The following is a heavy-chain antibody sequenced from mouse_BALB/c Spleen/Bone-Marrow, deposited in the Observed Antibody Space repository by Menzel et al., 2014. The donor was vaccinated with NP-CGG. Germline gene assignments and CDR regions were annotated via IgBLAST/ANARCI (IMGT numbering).Heavy chain of an antibody. CDR2: INPSTGYT. V-gene: IGHV1-7*01. D-gene: IGHD2-1*01. J-gene: IGHJ3*01. CDR1: GYTFTTYW. Sequence: LQESGAELAKPGASVKMSCKTSGYTFTTYWIHWVKQRPGQGLEWIGYINPSTGYTEYNQKFKDKATLTADKSSSTAYMQLSSLTSEEFAVYYCAREGIYYGNTWFAYWGKGLWSLSLQ. CDR3: AREGIYYGNTWFAY.